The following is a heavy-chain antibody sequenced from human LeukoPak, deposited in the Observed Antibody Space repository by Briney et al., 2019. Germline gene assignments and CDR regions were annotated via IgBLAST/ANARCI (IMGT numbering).Heavy chain of an antibody. CDR3: AKGVKRYYYDSSGYYSLGVDY. D-gene: IGHD3-22*01. J-gene: IGHJ4*02. CDR1: GFTFSSYW. Sequence: QTGGSLRLSCAVSGFTFSSYWMGWVRQAPGKGLAWVANINQDESSKYYEDSVKGRFTISRDNSKNTLYLQMNSLRAEDTAVYYCAKGVKRYYYDSSGYYSLGVDYWGQGTLVTVSS. V-gene: IGHV3-7*01. CDR2: INQDESSK.